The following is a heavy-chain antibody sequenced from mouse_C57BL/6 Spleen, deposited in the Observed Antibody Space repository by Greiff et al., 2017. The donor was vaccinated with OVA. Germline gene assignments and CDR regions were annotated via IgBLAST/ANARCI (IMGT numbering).Heavy chain of an antibody. CDR2: FEPNSGGT. CDR3: ATGSSYGYWYFDV. CDR1: GYTFTSYW. V-gene: IGHV1-72*01. J-gene: IGHJ1*03. D-gene: IGHD1-1*01. Sequence: QVQLQQPGAELVKPGASVKLSCKASGYTFTSYWMHWVKQRPGRGLEWIGRFEPNSGGTKYNEKFKSKATLPVDKPSSTAYMQLRSLTSEDAAVYYCATGSSYGYWYFDVWGTGTTVTYST.